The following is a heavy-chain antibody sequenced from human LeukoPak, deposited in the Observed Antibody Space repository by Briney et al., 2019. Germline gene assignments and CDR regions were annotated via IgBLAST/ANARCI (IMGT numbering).Heavy chain of an antibody. V-gene: IGHV3-48*01. Sequence: GGSLRLSCAASGFTFSSYSMNWVRQAPGKGLEWVSYISSSSSTIYYADSVKGRFTISRDNAKNSLYLQMNSLRAEDTAVYYCAGVSRGIAAWTYYYYMDVWGKGTTVTVSS. J-gene: IGHJ6*03. D-gene: IGHD6-13*01. CDR3: AGVSRGIAAWTYYYYMDV. CDR2: ISSSSSTI. CDR1: GFTFSSYS.